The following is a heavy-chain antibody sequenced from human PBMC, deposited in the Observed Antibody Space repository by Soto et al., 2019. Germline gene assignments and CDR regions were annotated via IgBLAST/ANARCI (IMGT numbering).Heavy chain of an antibody. D-gene: IGHD2-8*01. CDR1: GGSVSSGSYY. J-gene: IGHJ6*02. V-gene: IGHV4-61*01. Sequence: SETLSLTCTVSGGSVSSGSYYWSWIRQPPGKGLEWIGYIYYSGSTNYNPSLKSRVTISVDTSKNQFSLKLSSVTAADTAVYYCARGVGYCTNGVCYSNYYYYGMDVWGQGATVTVSS. CDR3: ARGVGYCTNGVCYSNYYYYGMDV. CDR2: IYYSGST.